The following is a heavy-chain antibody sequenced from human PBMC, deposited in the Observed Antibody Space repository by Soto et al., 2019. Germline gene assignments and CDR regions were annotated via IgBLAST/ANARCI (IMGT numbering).Heavy chain of an antibody. CDR1: GFTFSSYT. CDR3: ARQIVVVVAATHPDY. V-gene: IGHV3-21*06. D-gene: IGHD2-15*01. Sequence: GGSLRLSCAASGFTFSSYTMNWVRQAPGKGPEWVSSISSSSNYIYYADSVKGRFSIFRDNAKNSLYLQMNSLRAEDTAVYYCARQIVVVVAATHPDYWGQGTLVTVSS. J-gene: IGHJ4*02. CDR2: ISSSSNYI.